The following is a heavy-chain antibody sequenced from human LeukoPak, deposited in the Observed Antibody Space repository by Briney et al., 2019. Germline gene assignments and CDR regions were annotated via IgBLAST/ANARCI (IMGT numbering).Heavy chain of an antibody. CDR1: GFTLGIYW. J-gene: IGHJ6*02. V-gene: IGHV3-7*03. Sequence: GGSLRLSCAASGFTLGIYWMSWVRQAPGKGLEWVANIKEDGSVKYYVDSAKGRFTISRDNARNSLFLQMNSLRVDDTAVYYCARGFGSYNGMDVWGQGTTVTVSS. CDR3: ARGFGSYNGMDV. D-gene: IGHD3-3*01. CDR2: IKEDGSVK.